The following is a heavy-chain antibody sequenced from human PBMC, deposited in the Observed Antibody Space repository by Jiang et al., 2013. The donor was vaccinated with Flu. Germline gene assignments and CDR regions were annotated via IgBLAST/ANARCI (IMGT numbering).Heavy chain of an antibody. V-gene: IGHV1-69*04. CDR1: GGSFSSYT. CDR2: INLILGIR. CDR3: ASKGGASAGTDDHYYGMDV. D-gene: IGHD2-8*02. Sequence: SGAEVKKPGSSVKVSCKASGGSFSSYTVSWVRQAPGQGLEWMGRINLILGIRNYAQKFQGRVTITADKSTSTVYMELSSLRSEDTAVYYCASKGGASAGTDDHYYGMDVWGQGTKVTVSS. J-gene: IGHJ6*02.